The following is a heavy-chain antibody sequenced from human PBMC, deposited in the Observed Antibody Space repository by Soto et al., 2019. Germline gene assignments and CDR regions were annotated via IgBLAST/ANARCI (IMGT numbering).Heavy chain of an antibody. CDR1: GDSMSRSDYY. J-gene: IGHJ4*02. CDR3: ARRTVNIRTFYSGLKTHCFDY. V-gene: IGHV4-39*01. D-gene: IGHD6-19*01. CDR2: IYYSGST. Sequence: SQTLPLTCAVSGDSMSRSDYYWGWIRQPPGKGLEWIGSIYYSGSTYYNPSLQSRVAISVDTSKNQFSLKLKSVTAADTAIYYCARRTVNIRTFYSGLKTHCFDYWGQGAPVP.